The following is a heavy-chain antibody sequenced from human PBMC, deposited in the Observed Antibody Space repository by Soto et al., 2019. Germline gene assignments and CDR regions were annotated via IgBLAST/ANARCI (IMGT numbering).Heavy chain of an antibody. Sequence: QSPTLSLTCAISGDSVSSNSAAWNWIRQSPSRGLEWLGRTYYRSKWYNDYAVSVKSRITINPDTSKNQFSLQLNSVTPEDTAVYYCARDEPLIAVAGTMSGWFDPWGQGTLVTVSS. CDR2: TYYRSKWYN. J-gene: IGHJ5*02. CDR3: ARDEPLIAVAGTMSGWFDP. V-gene: IGHV6-1*01. D-gene: IGHD6-19*01. CDR1: GDSVSSNSAA.